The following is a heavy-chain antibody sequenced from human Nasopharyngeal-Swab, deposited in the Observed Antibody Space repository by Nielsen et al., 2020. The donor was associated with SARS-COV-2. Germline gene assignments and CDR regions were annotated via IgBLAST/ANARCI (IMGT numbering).Heavy chain of an antibody. Sequence: GGSLRLSCAASGFTFGDYGMHWVRQAPGKGLEWVSAISWNSGTIGYADSVKGRFTTSRDNAKNSLYLQMNRLRPEDTALYYCARDSWVSENKYNAMDVWGQGTTVTVSS. J-gene: IGHJ6*02. D-gene: IGHD1/OR15-1a*01. CDR2: ISWNSGTI. V-gene: IGHV3-9*01. CDR3: ARDSWVSENKYNAMDV. CDR1: GFTFGDYG.